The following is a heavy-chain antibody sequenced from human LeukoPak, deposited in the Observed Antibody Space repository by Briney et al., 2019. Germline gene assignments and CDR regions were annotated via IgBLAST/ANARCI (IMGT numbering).Heavy chain of an antibody. D-gene: IGHD2-2*01. CDR1: GGSISSGGYC. J-gene: IGHJ4*02. V-gene: IGHV4-61*08. CDR2: IYYSGST. Sequence: NPSQTLSLTCTVSGGSISSGGYCWSWIRQHPGKGLEWIGYIYYSGSTNYNPSLKSRVTISVDTSKNQFFLKLSSVTAADTAVYYCARYQLLSPYYFDFWGQGTLVTVSS. CDR3: ARYQLLSPYYFDF.